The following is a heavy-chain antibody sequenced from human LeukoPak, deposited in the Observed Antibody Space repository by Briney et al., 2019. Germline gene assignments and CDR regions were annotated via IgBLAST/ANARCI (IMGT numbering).Heavy chain of an antibody. V-gene: IGHV1-2*02. CDR1: GYTFTGYY. CDR3: ARDLNHIAAAGI. Sequence: GASVKVSCKASGYTFTGYYMHWVRQAPGQGPEWMGWINPNSGGTNYAQKFQGRVTMTRDTSISTAYMELSRLRSDDTAVYYCARDLNHIAAAGIWGQGTLVTVSS. D-gene: IGHD6-25*01. J-gene: IGHJ4*02. CDR2: INPNSGGT.